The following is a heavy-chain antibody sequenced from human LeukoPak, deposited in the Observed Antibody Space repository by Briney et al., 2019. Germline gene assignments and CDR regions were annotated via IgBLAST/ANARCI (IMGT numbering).Heavy chain of an antibody. CDR3: GNYDQRLRGFDY. CDR1: GGSISSYY. V-gene: IGHV4-59*01. Sequence: SETLSLTCTVSGGSISSYYWSWIRQPPGKGLEWIGYIYYSGSTNYNPSLKSRVTISVDTSKNQFSLKLSSVTAADTAVYYCGNYDQRLRGFDYWGQGTLVTVSS. D-gene: IGHD3-3*01. J-gene: IGHJ4*02. CDR2: IYYSGST.